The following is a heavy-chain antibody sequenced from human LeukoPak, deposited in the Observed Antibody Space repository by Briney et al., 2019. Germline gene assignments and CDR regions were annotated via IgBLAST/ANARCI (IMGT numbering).Heavy chain of an antibody. V-gene: IGHV3-48*03. Sequence: GALRLSCAASGFTFSSYEMNWVRQAPGKGLQWVSYISSSGSTKYYADSVKGRFTISRDNAKNSLYLQMNSLRAEDTAVYYCARGADYDILTGYMDVWGKGTTVTVSS. CDR1: GFTFSSYE. J-gene: IGHJ6*03. D-gene: IGHD3-9*01. CDR2: ISSSGSTK. CDR3: ARGADYDILTGYMDV.